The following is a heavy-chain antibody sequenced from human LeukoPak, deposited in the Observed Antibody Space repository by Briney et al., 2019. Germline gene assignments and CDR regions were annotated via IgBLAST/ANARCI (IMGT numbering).Heavy chain of an antibody. Sequence: GASVKVSCKASGYTFTSYYMHWVRQAPGQGLEWMGIINPSGGSTSYAQKFQGRVTMTRGTSTSTVYMEPSSLRSEDTAVYYCAIPYEKAGYDYGYWGQGTLVTVSS. CDR3: AIPYEKAGYDYGY. D-gene: IGHD5-12*01. CDR2: INPSGGST. J-gene: IGHJ4*02. V-gene: IGHV1-46*01. CDR1: GYTFTSYY.